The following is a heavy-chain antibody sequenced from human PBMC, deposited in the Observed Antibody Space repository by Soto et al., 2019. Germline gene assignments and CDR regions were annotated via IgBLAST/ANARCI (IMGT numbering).Heavy chain of an antibody. CDR1: GFTFSSYG. CDR3: AKDLRTDAFDI. Sequence: AGGSLRLSCAASGFTFSSYGMHWVRQAPGKGLEWVAVISYDGSNKYYADSVKGRFTISRDNSKNTLYLQMNSLRAEDTAVYYCAKDLRTDAFDIWGQGTMVTVSS. CDR2: ISYDGSNK. J-gene: IGHJ3*02. D-gene: IGHD5-12*01. V-gene: IGHV3-30*18.